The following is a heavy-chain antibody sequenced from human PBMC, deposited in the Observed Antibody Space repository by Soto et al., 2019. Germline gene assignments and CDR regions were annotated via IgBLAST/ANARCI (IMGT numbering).Heavy chain of an antibody. J-gene: IGHJ4*02. CDR1: GGTFSSYA. CDR3: ARGHYDYVWGSYRSFDY. D-gene: IGHD3-16*02. CDR2: IIPIFGTA. V-gene: IGHV1-69*13. Sequence: GASVKVSCKASGGTFSSYAISWVRQAPGQGLEWMGGIIPIFGTANYAQKFQGRVTITADESTSTAYMEQSSLRSEDTAVYYCARGHYDYVWGSYRSFDYWGQGTLVTVSS.